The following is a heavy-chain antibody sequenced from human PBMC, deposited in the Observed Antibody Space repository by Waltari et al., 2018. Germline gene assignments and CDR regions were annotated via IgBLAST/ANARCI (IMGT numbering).Heavy chain of an antibody. D-gene: IGHD3-16*01. CDR1: GGSISSSSYY. CDR3: ARDGGRPYGGY. J-gene: IGHJ4*02. CDR2: IYYSGST. V-gene: IGHV4-39*02. Sequence: QLQLQESGPGLVKPSETLSLTCTVSGGSISSSSYYWGWIRQPPGKGLEWIGSIYYSGSTYYNPSLTSRVTISVDTSKNQFSLKLSSVTAADTAVYYCARDGGRPYGGYWGQVTLVTVSS.